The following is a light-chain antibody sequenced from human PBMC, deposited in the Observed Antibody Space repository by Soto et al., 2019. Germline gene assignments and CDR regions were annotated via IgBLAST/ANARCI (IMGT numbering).Light chain of an antibody. CDR3: QQYGSSGR. Sequence: LVLQQSPGTLSMSRGQRATLSCRASQSVSNHYLAWYQQKPGQAPRLLIYGAYNRATGIPDRFSGSGSGTDFTLTISRLEPEDLAVYYCQQYGSSGRFGQGTKVDI. CDR1: QSVSNHY. J-gene: IGKJ1*01. V-gene: IGKV3-20*01. CDR2: GAY.